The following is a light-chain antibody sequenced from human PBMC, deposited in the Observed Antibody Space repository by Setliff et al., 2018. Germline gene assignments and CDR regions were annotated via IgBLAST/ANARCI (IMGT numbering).Light chain of an antibody. CDR1: QTIDNW. Sequence: DIQMTQSPSTLSASVGDRVTITCRASQTIDNWLAWYQQKPGRAPKLLIYEASNLETGVPSRFSGSGSGTEFTLTISSLQPDDFATYFCQQYHTYSPTFGQGTKV. V-gene: IGKV1-5*03. CDR2: EAS. CDR3: QQYHTYSPT. J-gene: IGKJ1*01.